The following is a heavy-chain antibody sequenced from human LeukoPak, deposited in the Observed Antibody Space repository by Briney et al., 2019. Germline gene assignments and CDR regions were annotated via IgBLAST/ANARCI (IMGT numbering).Heavy chain of an antibody. V-gene: IGHV1-2*02. CDR1: GYTFTGYY. CDR3: ARADVIGYCSSTSCYSSDY. J-gene: IGHJ4*02. Sequence: GASEKVSCKASGYTFTGYYMHWVRQAPGQGLEWMGWINPNSGGTNYAQKFQGRVTMTRDTSISTAYMELSRLRSDDTAVYYCARADVIGYCSSTSCYSSDYWGQGTLVTVSS. CDR2: INPNSGGT. D-gene: IGHD2-2*03.